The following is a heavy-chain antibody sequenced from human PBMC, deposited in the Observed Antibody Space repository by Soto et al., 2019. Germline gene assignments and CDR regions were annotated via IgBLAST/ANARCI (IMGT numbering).Heavy chain of an antibody. Sequence: GGSLRLSCAASGFSLSRYNMHWVRQAPGKGLEWVATISYDGSSRDYADSVKGRFTISRDNSKDTLYVQMNSLRLEDTAVYHCARAWSDSTNWFDPWGQGTLVTVSS. CDR3: ARAWSDSTNWFDP. J-gene: IGHJ5*02. V-gene: IGHV3-30-3*01. CDR2: ISYDGSSR. D-gene: IGHD3-3*01. CDR1: GFSLSRYN.